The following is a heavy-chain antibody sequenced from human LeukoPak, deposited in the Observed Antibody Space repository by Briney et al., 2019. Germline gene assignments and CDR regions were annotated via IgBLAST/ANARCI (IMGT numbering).Heavy chain of an antibody. Sequence: GASVKVSCKAFGYTFTNYYMHWVRQAPGQGLEWMGIINPSGGSTTYAQKFQGRVTMTRDTSTSTVFMELSSLRFDDTAVYYCARDPDYYGSGSYGPYYYGMDVWGQGTTVTVSS. J-gene: IGHJ6*02. CDR2: INPSGGST. CDR3: ARDPDYYGSGSYGPYYYGMDV. V-gene: IGHV1-46*01. D-gene: IGHD3-10*01. CDR1: GYTFTNYY.